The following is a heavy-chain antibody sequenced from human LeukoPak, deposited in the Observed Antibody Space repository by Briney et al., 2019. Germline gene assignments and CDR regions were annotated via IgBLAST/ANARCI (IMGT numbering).Heavy chain of an antibody. V-gene: IGHV4-39*01. CDR1: GGSISSSSSY. D-gene: IGHD3-22*01. CDR2: IYYSGST. CDR3: ARYESSGYGIDV. J-gene: IGHJ2*01. Sequence: PETLSLTCTVSGGSISSSSSYWGWTRHPRGVGLEWIGSIYYSGSTYYNPSLKSRVTISVDTPKNQLSLKVGSVAAADSAVYYCARYESSGYGIDVWGRGTLVTVSS.